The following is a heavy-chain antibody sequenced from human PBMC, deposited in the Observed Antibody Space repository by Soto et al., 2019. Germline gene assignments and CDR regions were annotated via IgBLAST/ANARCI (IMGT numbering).Heavy chain of an antibody. V-gene: IGHV4-59*01. D-gene: IGHD6-6*01. Sequence: SETLSLTCTVSGGSISSYYWSWIRQPPGKGLEWIGYNYYSGSTNYNPSLKSRVTISVDTSKNQFSLKLSSVTAADTAVYYCARVHSSSSRLYYYYMDVWGEGTTVTVSS. CDR1: GGSISSYY. CDR2: NYYSGST. J-gene: IGHJ6*03. CDR3: ARVHSSSSRLYYYYMDV.